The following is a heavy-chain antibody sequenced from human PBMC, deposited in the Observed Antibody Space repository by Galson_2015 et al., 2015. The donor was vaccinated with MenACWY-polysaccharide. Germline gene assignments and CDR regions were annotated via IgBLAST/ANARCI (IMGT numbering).Heavy chain of an antibody. CDR2: IWWDGSSI. D-gene: IGHD4-11*01. CDR3: AKDNNSNWSIYYYMDV. CDR1: GFTFSSYG. Sequence: SLRLSCAASGFTFSSYGMHWVRQAPGKGLEWVSGIWWDGSSIDYADSVKGRFTISRDNGKKFLYLQMNSLRAEDTALYYCAKDNNSNWSIYYYMDVWGQGTPVTVSS. V-gene: IGHV3-9*01. J-gene: IGHJ6*03.